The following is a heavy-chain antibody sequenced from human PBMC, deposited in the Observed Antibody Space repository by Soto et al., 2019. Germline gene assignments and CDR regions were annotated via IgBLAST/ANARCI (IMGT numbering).Heavy chain of an antibody. CDR3: ARDRVPAAKSPKLYY. D-gene: IGHD2-2*01. V-gene: IGHV1-69*13. CDR2: IIPIFGTA. CDR1: GGTFSMYA. J-gene: IGHJ4*02. Sequence: SVKVSCKASGGTFSMYAISGVRQAAVQGLEWMGGIIPIFGTANYAQKFQGRVTITADESTSTAYMELSSLRSEDTAVYYCARDRVPAAKSPKLYYWGQGTLVTVSS.